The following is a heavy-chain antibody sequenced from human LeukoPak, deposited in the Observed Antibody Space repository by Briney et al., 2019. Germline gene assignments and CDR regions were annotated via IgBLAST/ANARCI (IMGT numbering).Heavy chain of an antibody. Sequence: GASVKVSCEASGYSFTAYYIHWVRQTPGQGLEYMGWINPNSGGTNSSQRFQDRVTLTRDTSISTAFMELTSLTSDDTAVYYCARAYGSGSSYHPDYWGQRTLVTVSS. D-gene: IGHD3-10*01. CDR1: GYSFTAYY. CDR3: ARAYGSGSSYHPDY. J-gene: IGHJ4*02. V-gene: IGHV1-2*02. CDR2: INPNSGGT.